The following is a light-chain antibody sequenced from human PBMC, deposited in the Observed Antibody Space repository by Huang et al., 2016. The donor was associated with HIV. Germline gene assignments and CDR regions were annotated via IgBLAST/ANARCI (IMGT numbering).Light chain of an antibody. Sequence: IVLTQSPGTLSLSPGARATLSCRASQSISSSFLAWFQQKPGQAPRLLIYSASGRAAGIPDRFGGSGSGTDFTLTINRLEPEDSAVYYCHQYGSSPPNTFGQGTKLEIK. CDR3: HQYGSSPPNT. V-gene: IGKV3-20*01. CDR1: QSISSSF. CDR2: SAS. J-gene: IGKJ2*01.